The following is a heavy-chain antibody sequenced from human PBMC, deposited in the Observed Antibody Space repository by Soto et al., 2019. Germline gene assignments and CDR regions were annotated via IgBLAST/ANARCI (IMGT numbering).Heavy chain of an antibody. CDR3: ARRYCSSTSYKDAFDI. Sequence: PGGSLRLSCAASGFTFSSYGMHWVRQAPGKGLEWVAVIWYDGSNKYYADSVKGRFTISRDNSKNTLYLQMNSLRAEDTAVYYCARRYCSSTSYKDAFDIWGQGTMVTVSS. D-gene: IGHD2-2*01. CDR2: IWYDGSNK. CDR1: GFTFSSYG. V-gene: IGHV3-33*01. J-gene: IGHJ3*02.